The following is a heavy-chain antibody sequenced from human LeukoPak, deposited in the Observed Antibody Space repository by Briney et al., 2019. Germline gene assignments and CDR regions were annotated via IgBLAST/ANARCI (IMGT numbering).Heavy chain of an antibody. CDR3: ARGIGGSYYVGYYFDY. D-gene: IGHD1-26*01. V-gene: IGHV1-46*01. Sequence: ASVKVSCKASGYTFTSYYMHWVRQAPGQGLEWMGIINPSGGSTSYAQKFQGRVTMTRDTSTSTVHMELSSLRSEDTAVYYCARGIGGSYYVGYYFDYWGQGTLVTVSS. CDR1: GYTFTSYY. CDR2: INPSGGST. J-gene: IGHJ4*02.